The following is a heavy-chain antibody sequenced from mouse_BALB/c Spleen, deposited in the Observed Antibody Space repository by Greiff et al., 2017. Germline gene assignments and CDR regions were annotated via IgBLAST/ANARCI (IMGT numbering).Heavy chain of an antibody. V-gene: IGHV5-12-1*01. CDR2: ISSGGGST. CDR1: GFAFSSYD. CDR3: ARHPYYGSSPMDY. Sequence: EVKVVESGGGLVKPGGSLKLSCAASGFAFSSYDMSWVRQTPEKRLEWVAYISSGGGSTYYPDTVKGRFTISRDNAKNTLYLQMSSLKSEDTAMYYCARHPYYGSSPMDYWGQGTSVTVSS. D-gene: IGHD1-1*01. J-gene: IGHJ4*01.